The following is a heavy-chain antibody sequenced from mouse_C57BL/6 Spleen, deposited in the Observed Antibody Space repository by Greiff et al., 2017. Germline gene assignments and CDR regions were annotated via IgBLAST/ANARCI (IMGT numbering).Heavy chain of an antibody. Sequence: QVQLQQSGAELVKPGASVKLSCKASGYTFTSYWMHWVKQRPGQGLEWIGMIHPNSGSTNYNEKFKSKATLTVDKSSSTAYMQLSSLTSEDSAVYYCAREDDYDGALTMDYWGQGTSVTVSS. CDR1: GYTFTSYW. J-gene: IGHJ4*01. CDR3: AREDDYDGALTMDY. CDR2: IHPNSGST. D-gene: IGHD2-4*01. V-gene: IGHV1-64*01.